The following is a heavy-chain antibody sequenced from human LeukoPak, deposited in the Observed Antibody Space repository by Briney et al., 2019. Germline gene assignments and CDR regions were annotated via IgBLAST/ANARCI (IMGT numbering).Heavy chain of an antibody. CDR1: GFTVSNYY. CDR3: ARGGSDGGDYSSFDI. CDR2: IYTSGST. D-gene: IGHD4-17*01. Sequence: GGSLRLSCAASGFTVSNYYMSWVRQAPGQGLEWFSVIYTSGSTYDADSVRGRFTISRDKSKHTLYLQMNSLRAEDAAVYYCARGGSDGGDYSSFDIWGLGTMVTVSS. J-gene: IGHJ3*02. V-gene: IGHV3-66*01.